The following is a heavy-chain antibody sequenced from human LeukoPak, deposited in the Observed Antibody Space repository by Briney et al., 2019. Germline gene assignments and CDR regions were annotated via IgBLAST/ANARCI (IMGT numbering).Heavy chain of an antibody. J-gene: IGHJ3*02. CDR2: ISWNSGSI. V-gene: IGHV3-9*01. D-gene: IGHD6-13*01. CDR3: AKDIGSWPSNAFDI. Sequence: PGGSLRLSCAASGFTFSSYAMHWVRQAPGKGLEWVSGISWNSGSIGYADSVKGRFTISRDNAKNSLYLQMNSLRAEDTALYYCAKDIGSWPSNAFDIWGQGTMVTVSS. CDR1: GFTFSSYA.